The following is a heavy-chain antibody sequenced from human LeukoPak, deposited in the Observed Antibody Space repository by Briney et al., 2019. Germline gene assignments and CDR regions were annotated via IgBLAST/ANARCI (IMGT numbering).Heavy chain of an antibody. J-gene: IGHJ4*02. D-gene: IGHD3-10*01. V-gene: IGHV3-21*01. CDR3: AREPDITMLRGVSLKFDS. CDR1: GFTFSTYT. Sequence: GGSLRLSCAASGFTFSTYTMSWVRQAPGKGLEWVSSISSSGNYLFYVDLVKGRFTISRDNAKNSLYLQMNSLRDEDTAVYYCAREPDITMLRGVSLKFDSWGQGTLVTVPS. CDR2: ISSSGNYL.